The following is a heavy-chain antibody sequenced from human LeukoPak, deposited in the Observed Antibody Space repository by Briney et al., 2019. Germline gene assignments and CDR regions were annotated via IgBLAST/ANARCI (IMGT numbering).Heavy chain of an antibody. J-gene: IGHJ4*02. V-gene: IGHV3-23*01. CDR3: ARLPTPYGSGN. CDR1: GFTFSSYG. Sequence: GGTLRLSCAASGFTFSSYGMSWVCQAPGKGLEWVSAISGSGGSTYYADSVKGRFTISRDNSKNTLYLQMNSLRAEDTAVYYCARLPTPYGSGNWGQRTLVTVSS. CDR2: ISGSGGST. D-gene: IGHD3-10*01.